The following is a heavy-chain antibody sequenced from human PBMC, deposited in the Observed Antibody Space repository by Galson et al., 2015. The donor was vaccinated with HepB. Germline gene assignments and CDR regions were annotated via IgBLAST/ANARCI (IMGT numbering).Heavy chain of an antibody. Sequence: SVKVSCKASGGTFSSYAISWVRQAPGQGLEWMGGIIPIFGIANYAQKFQGRVTITADESTSTAYMELSSLRSEDTAVYYCARDMRQDTAMGNDAFDIWGQGTMVTVSS. CDR1: GGTFSSYA. CDR2: IIPIFGIA. V-gene: IGHV1-69*13. CDR3: ARDMRQDTAMGNDAFDI. D-gene: IGHD5-18*01. J-gene: IGHJ3*02.